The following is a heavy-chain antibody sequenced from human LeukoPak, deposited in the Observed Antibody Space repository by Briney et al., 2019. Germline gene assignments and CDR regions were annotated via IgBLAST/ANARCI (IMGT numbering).Heavy chain of an antibody. CDR1: GFTVSSYY. V-gene: IGHV3-66*01. Sequence: PGGSLTLSCAASGFTVSSYYMSWLRQAPGKGLEWVSFIYSCGSKYYADTVQGRFPISRDNSKHTLYLQMNSVRDADTAVYCCARVHGGIMLDWGQGTLVTVSS. CDR3: ARVHGGIMLD. CDR2: IYSCGSK. J-gene: IGHJ4*02. D-gene: IGHD3-16*01.